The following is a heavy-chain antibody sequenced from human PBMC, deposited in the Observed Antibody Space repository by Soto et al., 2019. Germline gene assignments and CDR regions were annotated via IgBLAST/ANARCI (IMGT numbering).Heavy chain of an antibody. CDR3: AKESRYYTVGYFDN. J-gene: IGHJ4*02. CDR2: ISGGGGTT. Sequence: GGSLRLSCGVSGFTLSYYAMTWVRQAPGKGLEWVSAISGGGGTTYYEDSVKGRFTISRDDSNNTMFLPMNSLRAEDTAVYYCAKESRYYTVGYFDNWGQGTQVTVSS. V-gene: IGHV3-23*01. D-gene: IGHD3-3*01. CDR1: GFTLSYYA.